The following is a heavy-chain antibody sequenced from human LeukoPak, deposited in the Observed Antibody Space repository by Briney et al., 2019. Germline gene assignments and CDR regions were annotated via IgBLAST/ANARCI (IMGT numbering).Heavy chain of an antibody. V-gene: IGHV4-59*08. CDR3: ARLGGPYDYVWGSYRYLDY. Sequence: SETLSLTCTDSGGSISSYYWSWIRQPPGKGLEWIGYIYYSGSTNYNPSLKSRVTISVDTSKNQFSLKLSSVTAADTAVYYCARLGGPYDYVWGSYRYLDYWGQGTLVTVSS. CDR2: IYYSGST. D-gene: IGHD3-16*02. J-gene: IGHJ4*02. CDR1: GGSISSYY.